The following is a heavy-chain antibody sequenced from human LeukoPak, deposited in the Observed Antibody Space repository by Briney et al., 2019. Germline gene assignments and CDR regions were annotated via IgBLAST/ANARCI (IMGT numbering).Heavy chain of an antibody. CDR2: ISGSGGST. D-gene: IGHD3-16*02. CDR1: GFTFSSYA. J-gene: IGHJ6*02. V-gene: IGHV3-23*01. Sequence: PGGSLRLSCAASGFTFSSYAMSWVRQAPGKGLEWVSAISGSGGSTYYADSVKGRFTISRDNSKNTLYLQMNSLRAEDTAVYYCAKGTYDYVWGSYPYYYCYGMDVWGQGTTVTVSS. CDR3: AKGTYDYVWGSYPYYYCYGMDV.